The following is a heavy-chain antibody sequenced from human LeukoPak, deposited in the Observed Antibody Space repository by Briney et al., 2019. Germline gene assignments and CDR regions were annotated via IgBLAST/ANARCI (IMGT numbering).Heavy chain of an antibody. CDR1: GFTFSSYE. CDR2: ISSGGGTV. Sequence: PGRSLTLSCAASGFTFSSYEMNWVRQAPGKGLEWVSYISSGGGTVYYADSVKGRFAISRDNAKNSLYLHMISLRAEDTAVYYCASRGLYYDYVHGFWGHGTLVTVSS. J-gene: IGHJ4*01. V-gene: IGHV3-48*03. D-gene: IGHD3-16*01. CDR3: ASRGLYYDYVHGF.